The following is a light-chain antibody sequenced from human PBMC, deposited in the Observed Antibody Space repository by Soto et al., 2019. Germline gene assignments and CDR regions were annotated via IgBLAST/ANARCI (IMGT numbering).Light chain of an antibody. J-gene: IGLJ1*01. CDR1: ISDVGSYNY. V-gene: IGLV2-14*03. Sequence: HSVRTQPSSVSGSPGQSITISCTGTISDVGSYNYVSWYQQYPGKAPKLMIYDVSTRPSGVCDRFSGSKSGNTASLTISGLRAEDEADYYCGSYTTSPNYVFGTGTKV. CDR2: DVS. CDR3: GSYTTSPNYV.